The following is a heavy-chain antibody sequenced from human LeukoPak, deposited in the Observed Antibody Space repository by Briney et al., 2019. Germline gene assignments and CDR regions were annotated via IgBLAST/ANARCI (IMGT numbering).Heavy chain of an antibody. D-gene: IGHD3-22*01. CDR2: INYSGST. V-gene: IGHV4-34*01. CDR3: ARGPYSYDSSGAFDI. CDR1: GGSFSDYY. Sequence: ETSETLSLTCAVYGGSFSDYYWSWIRQPPGKGLEWIGEINYSGSTNYNPSLKSRVTISVDTSTNQFSLKLSSVTAADTAVYFCARGPYSYDSSGAFDIWGQGTMVTVSS. J-gene: IGHJ3*02.